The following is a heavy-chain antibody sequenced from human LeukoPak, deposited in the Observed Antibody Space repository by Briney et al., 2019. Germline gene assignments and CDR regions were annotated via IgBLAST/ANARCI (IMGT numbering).Heavy chain of an antibody. V-gene: IGHV3-23*01. D-gene: IGHD3-10*01. Sequence: GGCMTLSCAASGFTFRRYTMNWVRQAAGRGLAGVSGIGGSGSSTYYAGSVKGRFTISRDNSENTLYLQMNTLRVEDTAVYYCAKGAYYYGSGSYFDLWGQGTLVTVSS. CDR1: GFTFRRYT. CDR3: AKGAYYYGSGSYFDL. J-gene: IGHJ4*02. CDR2: IGGSGSST.